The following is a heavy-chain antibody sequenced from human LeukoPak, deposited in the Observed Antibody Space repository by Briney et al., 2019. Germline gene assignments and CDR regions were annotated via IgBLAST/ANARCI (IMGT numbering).Heavy chain of an antibody. V-gene: IGHV4-34*01. CDR2: INHSGST. CDR3: ARRTGGYSYNY. J-gene: IGHJ4*02. Sequence: SETLSLTCAVYGGSFSGYYWSWIRQPPGKGLEWIGEINHSGSTNYNPSLKSRVTISVDTSKNQFSLKLSSVTAADTAVYYCARRTGGYSYNYWGQGTLVTVSS. CDR1: GGSFSGYY. D-gene: IGHD5-18*01.